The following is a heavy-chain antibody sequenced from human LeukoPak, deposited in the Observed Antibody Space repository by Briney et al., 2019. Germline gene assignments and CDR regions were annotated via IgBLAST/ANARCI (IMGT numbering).Heavy chain of an antibody. CDR3: ARDNRYDSGSYYSYYNMDV. J-gene: IGHJ6*02. CDR1: GGSISSYY. Sequence: SETLSLTCTVSGGSISSYYWSWIRQPAGKGLEWIGRIYTSGSTNYNPSLKSRVTMSVDTSKNQFSLKLSSVTAADTAVYYCARDNRYDSGSYYSYYNMDVWGQGTTVTVSS. V-gene: IGHV4-4*07. CDR2: IYTSGST. D-gene: IGHD3-10*01.